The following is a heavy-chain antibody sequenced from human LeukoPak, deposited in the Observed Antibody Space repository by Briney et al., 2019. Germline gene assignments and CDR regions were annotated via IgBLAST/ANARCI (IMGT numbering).Heavy chain of an antibody. CDR1: GFTFSNAW. CDR2: IKSKTDGGTT. J-gene: IGHJ4*02. Sequence: GGSLRLSCAASGFTFSNAWMSWIRQAPGKGLEWVGRIKSKTDGGTTDYAAPVKGRFTISRDDSKNTLYLQMNSLKTEDTAVYYCTTEEWFGELFSDYWGQGTLVTVSS. D-gene: IGHD3-10*01. V-gene: IGHV3-15*01. CDR3: TTEEWFGELFSDY.